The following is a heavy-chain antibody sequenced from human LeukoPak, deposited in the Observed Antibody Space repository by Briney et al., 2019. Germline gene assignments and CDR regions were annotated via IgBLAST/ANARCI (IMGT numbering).Heavy chain of an antibody. D-gene: IGHD5-18*01. J-gene: IGHJ4*02. Sequence: SETLSLTCTVSGGSISSSSYYWGWLRQPPGKGLEWIGSIYYSGSTYYNPSLKSRVTISVDTSKNQFSLKLSSVTAADTAVYYCARQDTGNFYFDYWGQGTLVTVSS. CDR2: IYYSGST. V-gene: IGHV4-39*01. CDR1: GGSISSSSYY. CDR3: ARQDTGNFYFDY.